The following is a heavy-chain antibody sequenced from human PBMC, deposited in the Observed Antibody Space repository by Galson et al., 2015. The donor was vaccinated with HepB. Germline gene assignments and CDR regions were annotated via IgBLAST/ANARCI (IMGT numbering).Heavy chain of an antibody. Sequence: SLRLSCAASTLILTKYAMTWVRQAPGKGLEWVSVVGANGATTHYADSVRGRFTIFRDNSKNTLYLQMSSLKLEDTAVYFCAKNYGDYVYDPFDLWGQGTLVTVSS. CDR1: TLILTKYA. D-gene: IGHD4-17*01. CDR2: VGANGATT. V-gene: IGHV3-23*01. J-gene: IGHJ4*02. CDR3: AKNYGDYVYDPFDL.